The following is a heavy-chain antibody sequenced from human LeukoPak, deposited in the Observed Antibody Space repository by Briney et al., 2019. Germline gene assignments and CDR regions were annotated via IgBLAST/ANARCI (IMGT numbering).Heavy chain of an antibody. CDR1: GGSVSSGSYY. D-gene: IGHD1-14*01. CDR3: ARGGTGMVAPFDY. V-gene: IGHV4-61*01. Sequence: SETLSLTCTVSGGSVSSGSYYWSWIRQPPGKGLEWIGYIYYSGSTNYNPSLKSRVTISVDTSKNQFSLKLSSVTAADTAVYYCARGGTGMVAPFDYWGQGTLVTVSS. CDR2: IYYSGST. J-gene: IGHJ4*02.